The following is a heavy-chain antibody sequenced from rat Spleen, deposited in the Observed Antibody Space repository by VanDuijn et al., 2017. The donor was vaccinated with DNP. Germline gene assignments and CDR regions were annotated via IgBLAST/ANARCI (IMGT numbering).Heavy chain of an antibody. J-gene: IGHJ3*01. Sequence: QVQLKESGPGLVQPSETLSLTCTVSGFSLTTYSVSWVRQPSGKGPEWMGKMWYDGATAYNSALKSRLSISRDTSKSQVFLKINSLQTDDTGTYYCASDSLNSSSFVYWGQGSLVTVSS. V-gene: IGHV2S18*01. CDR1: GFSLTTYS. CDR2: MWYDGAT. D-gene: IGHD1-2*01. CDR3: ASDSLNSSSFVY.